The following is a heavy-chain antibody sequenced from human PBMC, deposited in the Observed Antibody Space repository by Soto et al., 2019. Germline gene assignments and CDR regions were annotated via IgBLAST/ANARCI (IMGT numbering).Heavy chain of an antibody. J-gene: IGHJ3*02. CDR3: AREVGYSSGWSMVPPPTLDAFDI. CDR2: ISAYNGNT. V-gene: IGHV1-18*01. Sequence: ASVKVSCKASGYTFTIYGIIWVRQAPGQGLEWMGWISAYNGNTNYAQKPQGRVTMTTDTSTSTAYMELRSLRSDDTAVYYCAREVGYSSGWSMVPPPTLDAFDIWGQGTMVTVSS. D-gene: IGHD6-19*01. CDR1: GYTFTIYG.